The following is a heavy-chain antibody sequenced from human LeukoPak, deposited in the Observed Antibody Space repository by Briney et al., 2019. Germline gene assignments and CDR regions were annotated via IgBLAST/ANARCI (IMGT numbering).Heavy chain of an antibody. V-gene: IGHV4-34*01. Sequence: SETLSLTCAVYGGSFSGYYWSWIRQPPGKGLEWIGEINHSGSTNYNPSFKSRVTISVDTSKNQFSLKLSSVTAADTAVYYCARAGVPEALLLWFGESTNWFDPWGQGTLVTVSS. CDR3: ARAGVPEALLLWFGESTNWFDP. D-gene: IGHD3-10*01. J-gene: IGHJ5*02. CDR2: INHSGST. CDR1: GGSFSGYY.